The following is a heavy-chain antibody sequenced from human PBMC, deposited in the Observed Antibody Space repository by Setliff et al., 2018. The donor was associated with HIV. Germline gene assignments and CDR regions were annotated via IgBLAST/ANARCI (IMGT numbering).Heavy chain of an antibody. J-gene: IGHJ4*02. CDR3: AGYGDYPLPKLIY. CDR1: GGSVSNYY. V-gene: IGHV4-4*09. D-gene: IGHD4-17*01. Sequence: SETLSLTCTVSGGSVSNYYWTWIRQAPGKGLEWIGCISTSGSTNYNPSLKSRVTMSVDTSKNQLSLKVASVTAADTALYFCAGYGDYPLPKLIYWGQGTLVTVSS. CDR2: ISTSGST.